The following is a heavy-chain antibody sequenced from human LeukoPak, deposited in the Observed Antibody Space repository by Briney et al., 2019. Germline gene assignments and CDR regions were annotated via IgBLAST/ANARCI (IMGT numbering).Heavy chain of an antibody. CDR3: ARDLSGDINFDH. V-gene: IGHV6-1*01. CDR1: GDSVSSNSAA. CDR2: TYYRSKWYN. J-gene: IGHJ4*02. D-gene: IGHD7-27*01. Sequence: SQTLSLTCAISGDSVSSNSAAWTWIRQSPSSGLEWLGRTYYRSKWYNDYAVSVNSRLTISPDTSKNQFSLQLNSVTPEDTAVYYCARDLSGDINFDHWGQGTLVTVSS.